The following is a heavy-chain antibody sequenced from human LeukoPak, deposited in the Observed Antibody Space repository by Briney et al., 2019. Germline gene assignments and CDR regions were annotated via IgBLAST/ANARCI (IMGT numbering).Heavy chain of an antibody. V-gene: IGHV3-33*06. Sequence: GGSLRLSCTASGFTFSTYGMHWVRQAPGKGLKWVALIWFDGSNRYYADSVKGRFTISRDNSKNTVYLQMNSLRAGDTAVYYCAKVDCGGDCSHFDSWGQGTLVTVSP. CDR2: IWFDGSNR. D-gene: IGHD2-21*02. CDR1: GFTFSTYG. CDR3: AKVDCGGDCSHFDS. J-gene: IGHJ4*02.